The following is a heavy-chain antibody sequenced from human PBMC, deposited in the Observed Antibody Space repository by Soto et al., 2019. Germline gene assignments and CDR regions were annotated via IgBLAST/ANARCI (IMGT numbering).Heavy chain of an antibody. CDR1: GDSISSYY. CDR2: IYYSGST. CDR3: AREGSSGYDGGFDY. V-gene: IGHV4-59*01. D-gene: IGHD5-12*01. Sequence: SETLSLTCTGSGDSISSYYCSWIRQPPGKGLEWIGYIYYSGSTNYNPSLQSRVTRSVDTSKNQFSLKLSSVTAADTAVYYCAREGSSGYDGGFDYWGQGTLVTVSS. J-gene: IGHJ4*02.